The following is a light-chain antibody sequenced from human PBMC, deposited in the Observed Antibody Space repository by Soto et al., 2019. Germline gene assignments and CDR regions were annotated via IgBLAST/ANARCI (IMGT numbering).Light chain of an antibody. V-gene: IGKV3-20*01. CDR3: QQYGSSLSWT. Sequence: EMVFTQSPGTLSLSPGERATLSCRASQSVSSSYLAWYQQKPGQAPRLLIYGASSRATGIPDRFSDSGSGTDFTLTISRLEPEDFAVYYCQQYGSSLSWTFGQGTKVDIK. J-gene: IGKJ1*01. CDR1: QSVSSSY. CDR2: GAS.